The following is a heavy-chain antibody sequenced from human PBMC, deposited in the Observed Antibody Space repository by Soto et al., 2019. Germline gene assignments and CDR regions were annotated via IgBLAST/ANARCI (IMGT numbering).Heavy chain of an antibody. J-gene: IGHJ6*02. D-gene: IGHD3-16*01. Sequence: PSQTLSLTCAIYGDSVSSNSVAWSWIRQSPSRGLEWLGRTFYRSSWNNEYAASVKSRITINPDTSKNQFSLQLNSVTPEDTAVYYCARDAGETLRYAHAMAVWGQGTTVTVSS. CDR2: TFYRSSWNN. CDR3: ARDAGETLRYAHAMAV. V-gene: IGHV6-1*01. CDR1: GDSVSSNSVA.